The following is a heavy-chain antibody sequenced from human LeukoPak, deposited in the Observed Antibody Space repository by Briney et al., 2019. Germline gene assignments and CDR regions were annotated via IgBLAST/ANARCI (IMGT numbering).Heavy chain of an antibody. CDR3: ASFYCSGGSCYQYYYYYYMDV. J-gene: IGHJ6*03. Sequence: SGTTYYNPSLKSRVTISVDTSKNQFSLKLNSVTAADTAVYYCASFYCSGGSCYQYYYYYYMDVWGKGTTVTISS. D-gene: IGHD2-15*01. V-gene: IGHV4-39*01. CDR2: SGTT.